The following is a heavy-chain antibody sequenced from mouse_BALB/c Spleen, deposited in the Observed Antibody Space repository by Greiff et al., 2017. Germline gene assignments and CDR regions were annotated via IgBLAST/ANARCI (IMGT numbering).Heavy chain of an antibody. CDR2: IWSGGST. J-gene: IGHJ3*01. D-gene: IGHD2-4*01. CDR3: ASYDYDGAWFAY. V-gene: IGHV2-2*02. CDR1: GFSLTSYG. Sequence: VQLVESGPGLVQPSQSLSITCTVSGFSLTSYGVHWVRQSPGKGLEWLGVIWSGGSTDYNAAFISRLSISKDNSKSQVFFKMNSLQANDTAIYYCASYDYDGAWFAYWGQGTLVTVSA.